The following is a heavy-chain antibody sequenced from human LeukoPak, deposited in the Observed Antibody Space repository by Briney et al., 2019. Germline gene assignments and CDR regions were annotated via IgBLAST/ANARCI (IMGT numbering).Heavy chain of an antibody. V-gene: IGHV3-11*01. CDR1: GFTFSDYY. CDR2: ISSSGSTI. CDR3: XXXXXXEWLLPYFDY. D-gene: IGHD3-22*01. Sequence: GGSLRLSCAASGFTFSDYYMSWIRQAPGKGLEWVSYISSSGSTIYYADSVKGRFTISRDNAKNSLYLQMNSLRAEDTAVYYCXXXXXXEWLLPYFDYWGQGTLVTVSS. J-gene: IGHJ4*02.